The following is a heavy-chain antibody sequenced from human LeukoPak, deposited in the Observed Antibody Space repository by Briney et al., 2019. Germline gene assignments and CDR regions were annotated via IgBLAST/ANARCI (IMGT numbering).Heavy chain of an antibody. V-gene: IGHV7-4-1*02. D-gene: IGHD6-13*01. Sequence: ASVKVSCKASGYTFTSYAIVWVRQAPGQGLEWMGWINTNTGNPTYAQGFTGRFVFSLDTSVSTAYLQISSLKAEDTAVYYCARQKVYGITEAGPAISYYYYYMDVWGKGTTVTISS. CDR3: ARQKVYGITEAGPAISYYYYYMDV. CDR1: GYTFTSYA. CDR2: INTNTGNP. J-gene: IGHJ6*03.